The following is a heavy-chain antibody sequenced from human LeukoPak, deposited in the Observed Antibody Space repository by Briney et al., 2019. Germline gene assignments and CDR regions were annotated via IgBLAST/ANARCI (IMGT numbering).Heavy chain of an antibody. V-gene: IGHV4-38-2*02. CDR2: ISHSGST. CDR1: GYSISSAYS. CDR3: AKEVRPTLDYYYYYMDV. J-gene: IGHJ6*03. Sequence: SETLSLTCGVSGYSISSAYSWGWIGQPPGKGLEWIGSISHSGSTYYNPSLKSRVSMSVDTSKNQFSLRLTSLTAADTAVYYCAKEVRPTLDYYYYYMDVWGKGTTVTVSS. D-gene: IGHD3-10*01.